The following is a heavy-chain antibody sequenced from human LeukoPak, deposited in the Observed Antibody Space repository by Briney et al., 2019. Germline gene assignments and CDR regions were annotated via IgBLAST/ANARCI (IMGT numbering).Heavy chain of an antibody. CDR3: ARGPVPAAIYYYYYMDV. CDR2: ISAYNGNT. CDR1: GYTFTSYA. J-gene: IGHJ6*03. V-gene: IGHV1-18*01. Sequence: ASVKVSCKASGYTFTSYAMHWVRQAPGQRLEWMGWISAYNGNTNYAQKLQGRVTMTTDTSTSTAYMELRSLRSDDTAVYYCARGPVPAAIYYYYYMDVWGKGTTVTVSS. D-gene: IGHD2-2*01.